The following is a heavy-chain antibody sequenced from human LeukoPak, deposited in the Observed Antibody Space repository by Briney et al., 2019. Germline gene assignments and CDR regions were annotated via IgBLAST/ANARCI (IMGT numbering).Heavy chain of an antibody. D-gene: IGHD3-22*01. J-gene: IGHJ4*02. CDR2: ISGNGGST. V-gene: IGHV3-23*01. CDR1: GFTFSSYA. Sequence: PGGSLRLSCAASGFTFSSYAMSWVRQAPWKGLEWVSAISGNGGSTYYADSVKGRFTISRDNSKNTLYLQMNSLRAEDAAVYYCAKGKRYDSSGSLDYWGQGTLVTVSS. CDR3: AKGKRYDSSGSLDY.